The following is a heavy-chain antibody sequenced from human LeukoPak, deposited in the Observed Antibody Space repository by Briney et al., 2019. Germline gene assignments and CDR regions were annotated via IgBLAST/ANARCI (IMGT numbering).Heavy chain of an antibody. D-gene: IGHD6-25*01. CDR2: ISGSSSHR. J-gene: IGHJ4*02. V-gene: IGHV3-21*06. CDR3: ARAFPPLRTSAAGDY. CDR1: GFSFSDYD. Sequence: GGSLRLSCTASGFSFSDYDMSWVRQAPGKGLEWVSPISGSSSHRCYADSAKGRFTISRDNAKNSLYLQMNSLRAEETAVYYCARAFPPLRTSAAGDYWGQGTLVTVSS.